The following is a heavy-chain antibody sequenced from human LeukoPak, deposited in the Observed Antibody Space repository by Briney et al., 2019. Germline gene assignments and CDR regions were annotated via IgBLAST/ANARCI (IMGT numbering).Heavy chain of an antibody. CDR1: AFTFSSYA. J-gene: IGHJ4*02. CDR3: AKDQNWEGGY. CDR2: INYSGVST. V-gene: IGHV3-23*01. Sequence: GGSLRLSCAASAFTFSSYAMTWIRQAPGKGLEWVSVINYSGVSTNYADSVKGPFTISRDNSKNTVYLQMNSLRVEDTAVYYCAKDQNWEGGYWGQGTLVTVSS. D-gene: IGHD7-27*01.